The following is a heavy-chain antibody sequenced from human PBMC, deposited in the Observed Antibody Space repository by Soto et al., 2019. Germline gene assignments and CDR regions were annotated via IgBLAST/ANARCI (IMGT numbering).Heavy chain of an antibody. J-gene: IGHJ4*02. Sequence: PSETLSLTCAVYGGSFSGYYWSWIRQPPGKGLEWIGEINHSGSTNYNPSLKSRVTISVDTSKNQFSLKLSSVTAADTAVYYCASGYCSGGSCYSAYFDYWGQGTLVTVSS. CDR2: INHSGST. CDR1: GGSFSGYY. V-gene: IGHV4-34*01. CDR3: ASGYCSGGSCYSAYFDY. D-gene: IGHD2-15*01.